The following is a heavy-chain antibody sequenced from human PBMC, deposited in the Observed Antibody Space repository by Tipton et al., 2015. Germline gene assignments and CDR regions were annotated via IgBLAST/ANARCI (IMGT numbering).Heavy chain of an antibody. Sequence: QLVQSGAEVKKPGDSLKISCQGSGYSFTSYWIAWVRQMPGKGLEWMGIIYPGDSHTRYNPSFQGQVTISADKSISTSYLHWSSLKASDTAMYYCARHGSFYYDTHGSDALDIWAQGTMVTVSS. V-gene: IGHV5-51*01. J-gene: IGHJ3*02. D-gene: IGHD3-22*01. CDR1: GYSFTSYW. CDR2: IYPGDSHT. CDR3: ARHGSFYYDTHGSDALDI.